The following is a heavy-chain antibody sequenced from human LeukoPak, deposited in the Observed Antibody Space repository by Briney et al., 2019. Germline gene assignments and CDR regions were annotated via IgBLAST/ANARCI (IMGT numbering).Heavy chain of an antibody. CDR3: ARSRIIMIVEDAFDI. V-gene: IGHV3-21*01. CDR2: ISSSSSYI. CDR1: GFTFSSYS. J-gene: IGHJ3*02. D-gene: IGHD3-22*01. Sequence: PGGSLRLSCAASGFTFSSYSMNWVRQAPGKGLEWVSSISSSSSYIYYADSVKGRFTISRDNAKNSLYLQMNSLRAEDTAVYYCARSRIIMIVEDAFDIWGQGTMVTVSS.